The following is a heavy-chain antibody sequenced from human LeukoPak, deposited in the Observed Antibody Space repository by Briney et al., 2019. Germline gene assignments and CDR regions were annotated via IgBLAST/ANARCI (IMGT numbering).Heavy chain of an antibody. J-gene: IGHJ4*02. V-gene: IGHV3-23*01. CDR3: SEEWGYGSGGPYYFDY. D-gene: IGHD3-10*01. CDR2: ISGSGGST. CDR1: GFTLRSYA. Sequence: GGSLRLSCTASGFTLRSYAVSWVRQAPGKGLEWVSAISGSGGSTYYAESAKGRFTTSRDNSKNTVYLQMNSLRAEDTAVHYCSEEWGYGSGGPYYFDYLGQGTLVTVSS.